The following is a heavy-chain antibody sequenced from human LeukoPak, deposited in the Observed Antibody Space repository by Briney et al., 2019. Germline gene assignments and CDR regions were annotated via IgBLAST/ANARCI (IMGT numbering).Heavy chain of an antibody. V-gene: IGHV4-4*07. CDR3: AQSYYDFWTGPLGY. J-gene: IGHJ4*02. CDR1: GGSISSYY. Sequence: SETLSLTCTVSGGSISSYYWSWIRQPAGKGLEWIGRIYTSGSTNYNPSLKGRVTMSVDTSKNQFSLKLSSVTAADTAVYYCAQSYYDFWTGPLGYWGRGTLVTVSS. D-gene: IGHD3-3*01. CDR2: IYTSGST.